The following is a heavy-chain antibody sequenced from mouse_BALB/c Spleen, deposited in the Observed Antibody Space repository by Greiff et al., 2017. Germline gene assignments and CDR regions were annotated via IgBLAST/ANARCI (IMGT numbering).Heavy chain of an antibody. CDR2: ISYSGST. Sequence: ESGPGLVKPSQSLSLTCTVTGYSITSDYAWNWIRQFPGNKLEWMGYISYSGSTSYNPSLKSLISITRDTSKNPFFLQLNSVTTEDTATYYCARTMDYWGQGTSVTVSS. J-gene: IGHJ4*01. CDR1: GYSITSDYA. CDR3: ARTMDY. V-gene: IGHV3-2*02.